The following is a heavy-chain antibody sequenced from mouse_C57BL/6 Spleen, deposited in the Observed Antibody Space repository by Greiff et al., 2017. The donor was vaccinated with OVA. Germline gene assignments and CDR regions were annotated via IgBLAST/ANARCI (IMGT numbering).Heavy chain of an antibody. D-gene: IGHD4-1*01. CDR3: GRPLTGAGFAY. V-gene: IGHV1-50*01. CDR1: GYTFTSYW. J-gene: IGHJ3*01. CDR2: IDPSDSYT. Sequence: QVQLQQPGAELVKPGASVKLSCKASGYTFTSYWMPWVKQRPGQGLEWIGEIDPSDSYTNYNQKFKGKATLTVDKSSSTAYLQLSSLTSEDSAVDYCGRPLTGAGFAYWGQGTLVTVSA.